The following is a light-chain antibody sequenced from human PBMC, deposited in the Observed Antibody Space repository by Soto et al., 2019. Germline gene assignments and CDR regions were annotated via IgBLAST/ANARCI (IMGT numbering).Light chain of an antibody. CDR1: QSISNY. Sequence: DIQMTQSPSSLSASVGDSVTIICRASQSISNYLNWYQQKPGKAPKLLIYAASSLQSGIPSRFSVSGSGTDFTLTISSLQPEDFATYYCQQSYRIPRTFGQGTKLEIK. V-gene: IGKV1-39*01. CDR3: QQSYRIPRT. CDR2: AAS. J-gene: IGKJ2*01.